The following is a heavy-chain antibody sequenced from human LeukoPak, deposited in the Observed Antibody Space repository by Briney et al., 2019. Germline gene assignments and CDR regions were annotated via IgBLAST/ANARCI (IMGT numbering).Heavy chain of an antibody. V-gene: IGHV1-69*04. CDR1: GYTFTSYG. J-gene: IGHJ6*02. CDR2: IIPILGIA. Sequence: SVKVSCKASGYTFTSYGISWVRQAPGQGLEWMGRIIPILGIANYAQKFQGRVTITADKSTSTAYMELSSLRSEDTAVYYCARERGKYCSGGSCYSPLYYYYGMDVWGQGTTVTVSS. CDR3: ARERGKYCSGGSCYSPLYYYYGMDV. D-gene: IGHD2-15*01.